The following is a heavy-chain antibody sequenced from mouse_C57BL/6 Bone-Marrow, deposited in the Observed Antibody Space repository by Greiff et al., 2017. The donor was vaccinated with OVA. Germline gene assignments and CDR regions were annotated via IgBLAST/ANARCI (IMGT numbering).Heavy chain of an antibody. D-gene: IGHD1-1*01. J-gene: IGHJ2*01. CDR3: AKSRGSNQYYFDY. V-gene: IGHV1-81*01. Sequence: QVHVKQSGAELARPGASVKLSCKASGYTFTSYGISWVKQRTGQGLEWIGEIYPRSGNTYYNEKFKGKATLTADKSSSTAYMELRSLTSEDSAVYFCAKSRGSNQYYFDYWGQGTTLTVSS. CDR1: GYTFTSYG. CDR2: IYPRSGNT.